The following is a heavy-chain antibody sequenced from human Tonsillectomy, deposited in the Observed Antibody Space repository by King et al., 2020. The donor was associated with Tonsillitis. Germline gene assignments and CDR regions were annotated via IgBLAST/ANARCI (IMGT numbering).Heavy chain of an antibody. J-gene: IGHJ5*02. D-gene: IGHD3-16*02. Sequence: VQLQESGPGLVKPSETLSLTCTVSGGSISSYYWSWLRQPPGKGLEWIGYIYHSGSTNYNPSLKSRVTISVDTSKNQFSLKLSSVTAADTAVYYCARVPAAPITFGGVIAPLFDPWGQGTLVTVSS. V-gene: IGHV4-59*01. CDR1: GGSISSYY. CDR2: IYHSGST. CDR3: ARVPAAPITFGGVIAPLFDP.